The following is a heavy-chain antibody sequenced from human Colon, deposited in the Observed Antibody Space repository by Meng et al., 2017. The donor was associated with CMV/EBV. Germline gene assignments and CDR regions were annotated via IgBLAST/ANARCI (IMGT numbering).Heavy chain of an antibody. CDR2: ITADRRFM. Sequence: GGSLRLSCVAYGFNFNSFAMNWVRQAPGKGLEWVAAITADRRFMYYADSVKGRFVISRDNAKNSLFLQMNYLSADDTAVYYCAARSAFDYWGQGTLVTVSS. D-gene: IGHD1-26*01. J-gene: IGHJ4*02. CDR3: AARSAFDY. CDR1: GFNFNSFA. V-gene: IGHV3-21*06.